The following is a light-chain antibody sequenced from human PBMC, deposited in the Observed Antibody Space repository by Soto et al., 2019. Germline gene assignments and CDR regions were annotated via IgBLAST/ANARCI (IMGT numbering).Light chain of an antibody. J-gene: IGLJ3*02. V-gene: IGLV2-23*01. CDR3: CSYAGRSTWV. CDR2: EGS. Sequence: QSVLTQPASVSGSPGQSITISCTGSSSDVGNYDLVSWYQQHPGKVPKLMIYEGSKRPSGVSHRFSGSKSGNTASLTISGLLAEDEADYYCCSYAGRSTWVFGGGTKLTVL. CDR1: SSDVGNYDL.